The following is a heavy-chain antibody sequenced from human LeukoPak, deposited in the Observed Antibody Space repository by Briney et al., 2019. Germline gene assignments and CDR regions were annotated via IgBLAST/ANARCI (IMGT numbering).Heavy chain of an antibody. CDR2: IIPIFGTA. Sequence: GASVKVSCKASGGTFSSYAISWVRQAPGQGLEWMGGIIPIFGTANYAQKFQGRVTITADESTSTAYMELSSLRSEDTAVYYCARGAEMGSYGQTAGFNYWGQGTLVTVSS. V-gene: IGHV1-69*13. CDR3: ARGAEMGSYGQTAGFNY. CDR1: GGTFSSYA. D-gene: IGHD3-16*01. J-gene: IGHJ4*02.